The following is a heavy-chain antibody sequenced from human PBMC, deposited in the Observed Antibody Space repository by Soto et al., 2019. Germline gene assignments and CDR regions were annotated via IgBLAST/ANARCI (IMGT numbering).Heavy chain of an antibody. Sequence: PGESLKISCKGSGYSFTSYWISWVRQVPGKGLEWMGRIDPSDSYTNYSPSFQGHVTISADKSISTAYLQWSSLKASDTAMYYCARQMVGATTVPYYYYGMDVWGQGTTVTVSS. CDR2: IDPSDSYT. CDR1: GYSFTSYW. CDR3: ARQMVGATTVPYYYYGMDV. J-gene: IGHJ6*02. V-gene: IGHV5-10-1*01. D-gene: IGHD1-26*01.